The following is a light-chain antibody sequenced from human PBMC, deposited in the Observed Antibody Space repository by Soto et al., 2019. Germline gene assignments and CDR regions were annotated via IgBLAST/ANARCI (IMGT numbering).Light chain of an antibody. CDR2: LGS. Sequence: DVVMTQSPLSLPVPLGQPSSISCRSSQGLVLSDGNTYLSWFHQKPGQSPQLLIYLGSNRASGVPDRFSGSGSGTDFTLKISRVEAEDVGVYYCMQPLQSWTFGQGTKVDIK. J-gene: IGKJ1*01. CDR3: MQPLQSWT. V-gene: IGKV2-28*01. CDR1: QGLVLSDGNTY.